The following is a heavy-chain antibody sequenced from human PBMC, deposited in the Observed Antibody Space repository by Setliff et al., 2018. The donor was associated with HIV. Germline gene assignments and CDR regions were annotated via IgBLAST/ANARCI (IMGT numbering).Heavy chain of an antibody. Sequence: GESLKISCRGSRYTFTNYWIGWVRQMPGRGLEWMGIIYPGDSDTRYGPSFEGQVTMSADKSINTAYLQWNSLKASDTAMYYCARQPTDTSGYNNWFDSWGQGTLVTVSS. V-gene: IGHV5-51*01. J-gene: IGHJ5*01. D-gene: IGHD3-3*01. CDR1: RYTFTNYW. CDR2: IYPGDSDT. CDR3: ARQPTDTSGYNNWFDS.